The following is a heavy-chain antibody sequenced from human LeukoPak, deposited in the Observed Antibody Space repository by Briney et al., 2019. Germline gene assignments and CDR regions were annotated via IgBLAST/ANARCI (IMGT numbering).Heavy chain of an antibody. J-gene: IGHJ4*02. CDR1: GYSFTSYW. Sequence: GESLKISCKGSGYSFTSYWIGWVRRMPGKGLEWIGIIYPGDSDTRYSPSFQGQVTISADKSISTAFLQWSSLQASETAMYYCARSSAMTYNGPRDYWGQGTLVTVSS. D-gene: IGHD3-10*01. CDR3: ARSSAMTYNGPRDY. V-gene: IGHV5-51*01. CDR2: IYPGDSDT.